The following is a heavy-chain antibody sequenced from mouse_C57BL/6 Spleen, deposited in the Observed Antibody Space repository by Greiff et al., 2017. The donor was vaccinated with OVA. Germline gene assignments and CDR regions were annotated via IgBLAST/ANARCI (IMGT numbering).Heavy chain of an antibody. V-gene: IGHV1-54*01. CDR3: ARSSLRGFAY. CDR2: INPGSGGT. J-gene: IGHJ3*01. D-gene: IGHD1-2*01. Sequence: VQLQQSGAELVRPGTSVKVSCKASGYAFTNYLIEWVKQRPGQGLEWIGVINPGSGGTNYNEKFKGKATLTADKSSGTAYMQLSSLTSEDSAVYFCARSSLRGFAYWGQGTLVTVSA. CDR1: GYAFTNYL.